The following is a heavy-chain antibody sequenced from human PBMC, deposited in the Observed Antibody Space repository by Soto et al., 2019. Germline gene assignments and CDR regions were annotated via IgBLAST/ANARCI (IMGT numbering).Heavy chain of an antibody. V-gene: IGHV1-2*02. J-gene: IGHJ4*02. CDR1: GYTFTGYY. D-gene: IGHD3-22*01. CDR3: ARDPKYYYDSSGYYGPPEY. CDR2: INPNSGGT. Sequence: ASVKVSCKASGYTFTGYYMHWVRQAPGQGLEWMGWINPNSGGTNYAQKFQGRVTMTRDTSISTAYMELSRLRSDDTAVYYCARDPKYYYDSSGYYGPPEYWGQGTLVTV.